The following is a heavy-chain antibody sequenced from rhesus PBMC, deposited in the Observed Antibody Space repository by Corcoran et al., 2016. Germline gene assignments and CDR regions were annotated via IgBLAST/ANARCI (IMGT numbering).Heavy chain of an antibody. V-gene: IGHV4-73*01. CDR3: ARQVGRAASPWVFDY. D-gene: IGHD5-24*01. Sequence: QVKLQQWGEGLVKPSETLSLTCAVYGGSLSGYYWSWIRQPPGKGLEWIGNIQGNRASTHNNPSLKNRITISKATAENQFSLKLSSVTAADTAVYYCARQVGRAASPWVFDYWGQGVLVTVSS. CDR2: IQGNRAST. CDR1: GGSLSGYY. J-gene: IGHJ4*01.